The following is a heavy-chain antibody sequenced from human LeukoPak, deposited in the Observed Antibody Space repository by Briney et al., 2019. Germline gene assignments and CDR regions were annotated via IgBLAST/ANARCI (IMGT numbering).Heavy chain of an antibody. J-gene: IGHJ4*02. D-gene: IGHD6-6*01. Sequence: PSETLSLTCSVSGGSISSLYWSWIRQPPGKGLEGIGYIYYTGSTNYNPSLKSRVTMFVDMSKNQFSLRLSSVTAADTAVYYCARHRAYSSSSPFDYWGQGTLVTVSS. V-gene: IGHV4-59*08. CDR2: IYYTGST. CDR1: GGSISSLY. CDR3: ARHRAYSSSSPFDY.